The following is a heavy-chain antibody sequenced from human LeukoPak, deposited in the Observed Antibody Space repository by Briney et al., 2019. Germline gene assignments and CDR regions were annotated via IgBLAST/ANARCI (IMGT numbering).Heavy chain of an antibody. CDR1: GFTLRSYA. V-gene: IGHV3-30*04. J-gene: IGHJ4*02. CDR2: ISHDGSNK. D-gene: IGHD1-26*01. CDR3: ARGEAHFDD. Sequence: GGSLRLSCAASGFTLRSYAMSWVRQAPGKGLEWVAVISHDGSNKYYADSVKGRFTISRDNSKNTLYLQMNSLRAEDTAVYYCARGEAHFDDWGQGTLVTVSS.